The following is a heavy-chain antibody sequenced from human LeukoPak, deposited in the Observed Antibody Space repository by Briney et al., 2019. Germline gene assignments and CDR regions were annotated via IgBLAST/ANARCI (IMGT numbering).Heavy chain of an antibody. CDR2: INTNTGNP. J-gene: IGHJ2*01. CDR3: ARDLGFRYGYEPRWKYDVSMGFDL. D-gene: IGHD5-18*01. CDR1: GYTFTNYA. V-gene: IGHV7-4-1*02. Sequence: ASVKVSCKASGYTFTNYAMNWVRQAPGQGLEWMGWINTNTGNPTYAQGFTGRFVFSLDTSVSTAYLQISSLKAEDTAVYYCARDLGFRYGYEPRWKYDVSMGFDLWGRGTLVTVSS.